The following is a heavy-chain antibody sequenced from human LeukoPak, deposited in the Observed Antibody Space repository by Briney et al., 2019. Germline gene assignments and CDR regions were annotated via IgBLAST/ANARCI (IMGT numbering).Heavy chain of an antibody. D-gene: IGHD2-2*01. Sequence: ASVKVSCKVSGYTLTELSMHWVRQAPGKGLEWMGGFDPEDGETIYAQKFQGRVTMTEDASTDTAYMELSSLRSEDTAVYYCATGIVVVPAATPSTTDYWGQGTLVTVSS. CDR3: ATGIVVVPAATPSTTDY. J-gene: IGHJ4*02. V-gene: IGHV1-24*01. CDR1: GYTLTELS. CDR2: FDPEDGET.